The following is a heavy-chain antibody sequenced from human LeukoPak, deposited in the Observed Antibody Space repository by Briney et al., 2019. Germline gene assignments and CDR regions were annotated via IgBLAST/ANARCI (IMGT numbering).Heavy chain of an antibody. CDR2: IIPIFGTA. CDR1: GGTFSSYA. D-gene: IGHD6-13*01. J-gene: IGHJ4*02. CDR3: AKDIFTGIAAAGAIDY. V-gene: IGHV1-69*13. Sequence: SVKVSCKASGGTFSSYAISWVRQAPGQGLEWMGVIIPIFGTANYAQKFQGRVTITANESTSTAYMELSSLRAEDTALYYCAKDIFTGIAAAGAIDYWGQGTLVTVSS.